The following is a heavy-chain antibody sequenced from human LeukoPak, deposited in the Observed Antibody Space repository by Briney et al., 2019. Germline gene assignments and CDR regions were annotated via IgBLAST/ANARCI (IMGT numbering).Heavy chain of an antibody. CDR3: ARGPYSYDSSGAFDI. CDR1: GGSISSYY. V-gene: IGHV4-4*08. J-gene: IGHJ3*02. D-gene: IGHD3-22*01. Sequence: SETLSLTCTVSGGSISSYYWSWIRQPPGKGLEWIGRISSSGSTNYNPSLKSRATISVDTSKNQFSLKLSSVTAADTAVYFCARGPYSYDSSGAFDIWGQGTMVTVSS. CDR2: ISSSGST.